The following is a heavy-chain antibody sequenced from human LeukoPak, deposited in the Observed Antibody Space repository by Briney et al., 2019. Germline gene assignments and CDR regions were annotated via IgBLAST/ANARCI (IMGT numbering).Heavy chain of an antibody. Sequence: VASVKVYCKASGGTFSSYAISWVRQAPGQGLEWMGRIIPIFGTANYAQKFQGRVTITTDESTSTAYMELSSLRSEDTAVYYCATDYGSGSSTFRSFDPWGQGTLVTVSS. CDR1: GGTFSSYA. J-gene: IGHJ5*02. V-gene: IGHV1-69*05. D-gene: IGHD3-10*01. CDR3: ATDYGSGSSTFRSFDP. CDR2: IIPIFGTA.